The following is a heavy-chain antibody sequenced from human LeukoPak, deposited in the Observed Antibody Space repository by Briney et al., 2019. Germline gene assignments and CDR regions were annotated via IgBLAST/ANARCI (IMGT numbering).Heavy chain of an antibody. J-gene: IGHJ1*01. CDR1: GFTFSSYG. CDR2: IRYDGSNK. D-gene: IGHD1-26*01. Sequence: PGGSLRLSCAASGFTFSSYGMHWVRQAPGKGLEWVAFIRYDGSNKYYADSVKGRFTISRDNSKNTLYLQMNSLRAEDTAVYYCAKPGPESGWELPAEYFQHWGQGTLVTVSS. V-gene: IGHV3-30*02. CDR3: AKPGPESGWELPAEYFQH.